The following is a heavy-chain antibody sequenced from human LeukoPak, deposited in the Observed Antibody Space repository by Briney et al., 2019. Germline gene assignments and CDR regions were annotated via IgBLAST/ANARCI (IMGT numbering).Heavy chain of an antibody. D-gene: IGHD3-9*01. CDR1: GGSISSSNW. CDR3: ATPILTGCPDAFDI. V-gene: IGHV4-4*02. J-gene: IGHJ3*02. Sequence: SETLSLTCAVSGGSISSSNWWSWVRQPPGKGLEWIGEINHSGSTNYNPSLKSRVTISVDTSKNQFSLKLSSVTAADTAVYYCATPILTGCPDAFDIWGQGTMVTVSS. CDR2: INHSGST.